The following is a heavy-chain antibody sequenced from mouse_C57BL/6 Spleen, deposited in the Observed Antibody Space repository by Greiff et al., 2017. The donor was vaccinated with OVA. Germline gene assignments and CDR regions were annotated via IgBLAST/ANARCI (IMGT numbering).Heavy chain of an antibody. CDR2: IHPNSGST. CDR3: ARGNDGYGAMDY. V-gene: IGHV1-64*01. Sequence: VQLQQSGAELVKPGASVKLSCKASGYTFTSYWMHWVKQRPGQGLEWIGMIHPNSGSTNYNEKFKSKATLTVDKSSSTAYMQLSSLTSEDSAVYYCARGNDGYGAMDYWGQGTSVTVSS. CDR1: GYTFTSYW. D-gene: IGHD2-3*01. J-gene: IGHJ4*01.